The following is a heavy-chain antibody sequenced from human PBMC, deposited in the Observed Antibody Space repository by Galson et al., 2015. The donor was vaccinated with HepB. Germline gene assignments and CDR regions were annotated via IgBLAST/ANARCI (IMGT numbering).Heavy chain of an antibody. V-gene: IGHV4-39*01. Sequence: SETLSLTCTVSGGSISSRSFYWGWIRQPPGKGLGWIGSIYYSGSTYYNPSLKSRVTISVDTSKNQFSLKLSSVTAADTAVYYCARLTYSSGWFHFDYWGQGTLVTVSS. J-gene: IGHJ4*02. D-gene: IGHD6-19*01. CDR2: IYYSGST. CDR1: GGSISSRSFY. CDR3: ARLTYSSGWFHFDY.